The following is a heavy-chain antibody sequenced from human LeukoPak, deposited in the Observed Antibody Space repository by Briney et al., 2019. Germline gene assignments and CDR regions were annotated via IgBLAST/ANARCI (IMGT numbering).Heavy chain of an antibody. CDR2: INPSGGST. CDR3: ARDPIFGVVIMDYYYYYGMDV. D-gene: IGHD3-3*01. J-gene: IGHJ6*02. Sequence: RASVKVSCKASGYTFTSYYMHWVRQAPGQGLEWMGIINPSGGSTSYAQKFQGRVTMTGDTSTSTVYMELSSLRSEDTAVYYCARDPIFGVVIMDYYYYYGMDVWGQGTTVTVSS. CDR1: GYTFTSYY. V-gene: IGHV1-46*01.